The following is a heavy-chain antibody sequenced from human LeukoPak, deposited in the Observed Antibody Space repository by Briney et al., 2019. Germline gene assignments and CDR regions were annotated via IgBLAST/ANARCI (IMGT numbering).Heavy chain of an antibody. CDR3: TPDPGGEGVLWFGELSWGGPTFDY. CDR2: NKRKTDGQPT. J-gene: IGHJ4*02. CDR1: GFTSSNPW. Sequence: PGAPLRLSCGPSGFTSSNPWTSWARQAPGRGGERVGRNKRKTDGQPTDYAAPVKGSFTISTDAPQHTPPLQMNSPYNEETGVYYCTPDPGGEGVLWFGELSWGGPTFDYWGQGTLVSVSS. D-gene: IGHD3-10*01. V-gene: IGHV3-15*01.